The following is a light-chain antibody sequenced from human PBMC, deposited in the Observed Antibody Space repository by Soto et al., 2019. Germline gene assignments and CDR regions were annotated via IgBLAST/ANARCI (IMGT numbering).Light chain of an antibody. V-gene: IGLV2-8*01. J-gene: IGLJ2*01. CDR3: ASYAGSNNFVV. Sequence: QSVLTQPPSASGSPGQSVTISCTGTSSDIGAYNYVSWYQQHPDKAPKFMIYEVTKRPSGVPDRFSGSKSGNTASLTISGLQDEDESDYYCASYAGSNNFVVFGGGTNLTVL. CDR1: SSDIGAYNY. CDR2: EVT.